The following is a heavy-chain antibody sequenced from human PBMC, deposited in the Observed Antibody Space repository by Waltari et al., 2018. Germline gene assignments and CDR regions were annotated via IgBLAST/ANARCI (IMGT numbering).Heavy chain of an antibody. CDR1: GDSISNNFF. V-gene: IGHV4-4*02. D-gene: IGHD2-15*01. CDR2: VHQSGRS. CDR3: ASDRGRGLYLDS. J-gene: IGHJ4*02. Sequence: QVQLQESGPGLVKPSGTLSLTCTVSGDSISNNFFWSWVRQSPGKGLEWIGQVHQSGRSNHNPSLESRVTVSMDTSKNQFSLKMTSVTAADTAIYYCASDRGRGLYLDSWGQGTLVTVSP.